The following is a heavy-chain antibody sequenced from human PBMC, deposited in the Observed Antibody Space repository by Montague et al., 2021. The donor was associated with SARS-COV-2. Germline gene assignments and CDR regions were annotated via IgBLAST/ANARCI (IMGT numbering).Heavy chain of an antibody. CDR3: ARRVTGTTVHYYYYGMDV. D-gene: IGHD1-20*01. Sequence: SETLSLTCTVSGGSISSSSYYWGWIRQPPGKGLEWIGSIYYSGSTCYNPSLKSRVTTSVDTSKNQFSLKLSSVTAADTAVYYCARRVTGTTVHYYYYGMDVWGQGTTVTVSS. CDR2: IYYSGST. V-gene: IGHV4-39*01. CDR1: GGSISSSSYY. J-gene: IGHJ6*02.